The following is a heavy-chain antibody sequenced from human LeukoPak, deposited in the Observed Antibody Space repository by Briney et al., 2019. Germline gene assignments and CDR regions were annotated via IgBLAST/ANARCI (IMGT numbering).Heavy chain of an antibody. D-gene: IGHD7-27*01. CDR1: GFTVSSNY. J-gene: IGHJ4*02. Sequence: PGGSLRLSCAASGFTVSSNYMSWVRQAPGKGLEWVSVIYSGGLTYFPDSVKGRFTVSRDNFKNTLYLQMNSLRAEDTAVYYCAREVYGPLTGDWGQGTLVTVSS. CDR2: IYSGGLT. CDR3: AREVYGPLTGD. V-gene: IGHV3-66*01.